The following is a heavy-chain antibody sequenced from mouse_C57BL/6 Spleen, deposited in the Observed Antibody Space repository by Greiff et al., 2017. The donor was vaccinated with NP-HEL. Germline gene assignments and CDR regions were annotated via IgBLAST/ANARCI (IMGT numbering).Heavy chain of an antibody. V-gene: IGHV1-54*01. CDR1: GYAFTNYL. Sequence: VQLQQSGAELVRPGTSVKVSCKASGYAFTNYLIEWVKQRPGQGLEWIGVINPGSGGTYYNEKFKGKATLTADKSCSTAYMQLSSLTSEDSAVYFCARAHGRSSYYAKDYGGQGTSVTVSS. CDR3: ARAHGRSSYYAKDY. J-gene: IGHJ4*01. D-gene: IGHD1-1*01. CDR2: INPGSGGT.